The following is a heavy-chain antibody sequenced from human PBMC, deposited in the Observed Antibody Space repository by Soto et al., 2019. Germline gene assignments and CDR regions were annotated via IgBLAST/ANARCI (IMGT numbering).Heavy chain of an antibody. Sequence: EVQLVESGEGLVQPGGSLRLSCAGSGFIFSNYWMHWVRQAPGKGLEWVARIDHDGPTDYADSVRGRFTISRDNAENTLYLQMNSLRPEDTAVYYCVRDSHGDYWGQGTLVTVSS. CDR2: IDHDGPT. CDR3: VRDSHGDY. CDR1: GFIFSNYW. V-gene: IGHV3-74*01. J-gene: IGHJ4*02.